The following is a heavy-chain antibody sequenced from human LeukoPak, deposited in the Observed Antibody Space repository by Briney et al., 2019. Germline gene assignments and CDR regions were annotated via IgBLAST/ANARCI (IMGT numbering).Heavy chain of an antibody. CDR2: ISAYNGNT. CDR3: ARSGACSSTSCYFPRSYYYYMDV. V-gene: IGHV1-18*04. J-gene: IGHJ6*03. D-gene: IGHD2-2*01. CDR1: GYTFTGYY. Sequence: GALVKVSCKASGYTFTGYYMHWVRQAPGQGLEWMGWISAYNGNTNYAQKLQGRVTMTTVTSTSTAYMELRSLRSDDTAVYYCARSGACSSTSCYFPRSYYYYMDVWGKGTTVTVSS.